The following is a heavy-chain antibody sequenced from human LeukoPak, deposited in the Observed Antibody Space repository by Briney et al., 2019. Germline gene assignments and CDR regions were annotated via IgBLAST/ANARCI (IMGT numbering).Heavy chain of an antibody. D-gene: IGHD5-12*01. Sequence: TLSLTCTVSGGSISNYYWSWIRQPAGKGLEWIGRIYGSGSTNYNPSLKGRVTISVDTSKNQFSLKLSSVTAADTAVYYCARVDYSGYDTRGWFDPWGQGTLVTVSS. V-gene: IGHV4-4*07. CDR1: GGSISNYY. CDR3: ARVDYSGYDTRGWFDP. J-gene: IGHJ5*02. CDR2: IYGSGST.